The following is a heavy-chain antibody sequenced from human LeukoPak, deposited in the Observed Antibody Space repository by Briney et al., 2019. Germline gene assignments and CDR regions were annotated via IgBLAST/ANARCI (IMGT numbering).Heavy chain of an antibody. CDR2: IDPSDSYT. Sequence: GESLKISCKGSGYSFTSYWISWVRQMPGKGLEWMGRIDPSDSYTNYSPSFQGHVTISADKSISTAYLQWSSLKASDTAMYYCARQSGDFYYYYGMDVWGKGTAVTVPS. CDR3: ARQSGDFYYYYGMDV. D-gene: IGHD7-27*01. J-gene: IGHJ6*04. V-gene: IGHV5-10-1*01. CDR1: GYSFTSYW.